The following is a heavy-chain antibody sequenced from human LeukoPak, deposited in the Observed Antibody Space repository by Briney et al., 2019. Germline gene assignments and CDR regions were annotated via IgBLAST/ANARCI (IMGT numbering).Heavy chain of an antibody. J-gene: IGHJ4*02. CDR1: AYTFTSYY. V-gene: IGHV1-46*01. CDR3: ASEGAYSGSYPPGY. CDR2: INPSGGST. Sequence: ASVKVSCKAYAYTFTSYYMHWVRQAPGQGLEWMRLINPSGGSTSYAQKFQGRVTMTRDTSTSTVYMELSSLRSEDTAVYYCASEGAYSGSYPPGYWGQGTLVTVSS. D-gene: IGHD1-26*01.